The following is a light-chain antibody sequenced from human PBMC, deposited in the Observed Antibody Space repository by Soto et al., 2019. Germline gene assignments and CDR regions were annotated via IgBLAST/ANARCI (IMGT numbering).Light chain of an antibody. CDR3: GTWDSSRRGPYV. Sequence: QSVLTQPPSVSAAPGQTVTISCSGTSSTIGNNYVSWFQQVPGTAPNLLIYDNDKRPLGIPDRFSGSKSGTSATLGITGLQTGDEADYYCGTWDSSRRGPYVFGRGTKVTV. CDR1: SSTIGNNY. J-gene: IGLJ1*01. V-gene: IGLV1-51*01. CDR2: DND.